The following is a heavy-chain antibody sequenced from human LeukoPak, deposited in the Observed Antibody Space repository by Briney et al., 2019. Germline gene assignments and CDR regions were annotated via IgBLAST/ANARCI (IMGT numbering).Heavy chain of an antibody. CDR1: GGSISSGGYY. J-gene: IGHJ5*02. D-gene: IGHD1-1*01. CDR2: IYYTGST. CDR3: AREGTSGTHLNWFDP. Sequence: SETLSLTCTVSGGSISSGGYYWSWIRQHPGKGLEWIAYIYYTGSTYYNPSLKSRLTISVDTSKNQFSLKLSSVTAADTAVYYCAREGTSGTHLNWFDPWGQGTLVTVSS. V-gene: IGHV4-31*03.